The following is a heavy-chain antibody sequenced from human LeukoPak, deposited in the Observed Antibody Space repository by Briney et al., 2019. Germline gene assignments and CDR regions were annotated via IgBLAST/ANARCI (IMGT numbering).Heavy chain of an antibody. D-gene: IGHD5-18*01. J-gene: IGHJ4*02. Sequence: KPSETLSLTCPVYGGSFSGYYWSWIRQPPGKGLGWTGEIKHSGSTNYNPSLKSRVTISVDTSKNQFSLKLSSVTAADTAVYYCARGLGYSYGHRPLDYWGQGTLVTVSS. CDR3: ARGLGYSYGHRPLDY. V-gene: IGHV4-34*01. CDR1: GGSFSGYY. CDR2: IKHSGST.